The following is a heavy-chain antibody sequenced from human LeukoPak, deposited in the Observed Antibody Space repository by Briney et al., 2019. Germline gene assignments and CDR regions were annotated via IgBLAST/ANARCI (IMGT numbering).Heavy chain of an antibody. D-gene: IGHD2-2*01. V-gene: IGHV5-51*01. CDR1: GYTFTNYW. CDR2: IYPGDSDT. Sequence: GESLKISCKGSGYTFTNYWIGWVRQMPGKGLEWMGIIYPGDSDTRYSPSFQGQVTISADKSISTAYLQWSGLKASDTAMYYCARHQFSSTSSSMDVWGKGTTVTVSS. CDR3: ARHQFSSTSSSMDV. J-gene: IGHJ6*03.